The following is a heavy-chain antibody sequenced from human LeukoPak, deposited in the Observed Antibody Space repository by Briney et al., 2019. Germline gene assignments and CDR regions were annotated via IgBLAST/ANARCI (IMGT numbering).Heavy chain of an antibody. J-gene: IGHJ6*02. CDR2: IYYSGST. CDR1: GGSISSSSYY. CDR3: AKTWDYYGSGSYPYYYGMDV. V-gene: IGHV4-39*01. D-gene: IGHD3-10*01. Sequence: SETLSLTCTVPGGSISSSSYYWGWIRQPPGKGLEWIGSIYYSGSTYYNPSLKSRVTISVDMSKNQFSLKLSSATAADTAVYYCAKTWDYYGSGSYPYYYGMDVWGQGATVTVSS.